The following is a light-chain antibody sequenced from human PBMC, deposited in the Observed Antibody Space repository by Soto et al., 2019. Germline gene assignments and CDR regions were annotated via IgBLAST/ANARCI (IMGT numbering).Light chain of an antibody. V-gene: IGKV3-15*01. Sequence: EIVMTQSPPTLSVSPGEGVTLSCKASQSISNYLAWYPHKPGQAPRLLINGASIRATGFPARFSGSGSGEDFTLTISSVQSEDFAVYYCQQYLNWPWTFGQGTKVEIK. CDR2: GAS. CDR3: QQYLNWPWT. CDR1: QSISNY. J-gene: IGKJ1*01.